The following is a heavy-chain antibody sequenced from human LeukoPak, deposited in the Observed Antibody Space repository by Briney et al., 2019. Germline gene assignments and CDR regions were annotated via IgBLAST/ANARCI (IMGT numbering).Heavy chain of an antibody. V-gene: IGHV3-74*01. D-gene: IGHD3-9*01. CDR2: IKGDGSHT. Sequence: QPGGSLRLSCAASGFTFSNYWMHWVRQAPGKGLVWVSRIKGDGSHTIYADSVKGRFTISRDNAKNTLYLQMKSLRAEDTAVYYCVRDWDHFDFDSWGQGTPVTVSS. J-gene: IGHJ5*01. CDR1: GFTFSNYW. CDR3: VRDWDHFDFDS.